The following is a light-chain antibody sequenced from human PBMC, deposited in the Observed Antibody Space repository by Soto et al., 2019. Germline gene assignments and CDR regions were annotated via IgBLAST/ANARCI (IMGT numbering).Light chain of an antibody. V-gene: IGLV3-1*01. J-gene: IGLJ2*01. CDR3: QAWDSSTGGVV. CDR1: KLGDKY. Sequence: SYELTQAPSVSVSPGQTASITSSGDKLGDKYACWYQQKPGQSPVLVIYQDSRRPSGIPERFSGSNSGNTATLTISGTQAMDEADYYCQAWDSSTGGVVFGGGTKVTVL. CDR2: QDS.